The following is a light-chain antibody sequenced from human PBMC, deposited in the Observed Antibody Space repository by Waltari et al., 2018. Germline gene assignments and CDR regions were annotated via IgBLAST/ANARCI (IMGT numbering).Light chain of an antibody. J-gene: IGKJ4*01. CDR3: QQSFTTPT. V-gene: IGKV1-39*01. Sequence: DIQLTQSPSSLSASVGERVTITCRASQTIVRSLNWYQQQPGKAPKLLIYAASNLQSGVPSSFRGSGSGTDFPLTIASLQPEDFATYYCQQSFTTPTFGGGTTVDIK. CDR2: AAS. CDR1: QTIVRS.